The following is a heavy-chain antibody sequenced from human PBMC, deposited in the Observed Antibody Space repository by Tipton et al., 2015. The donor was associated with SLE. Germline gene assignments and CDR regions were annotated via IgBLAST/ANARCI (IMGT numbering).Heavy chain of an antibody. Sequence: GLVKPSETLSLTCTVSGGSISRNSYDWGWIRQPAGKGLEWLGRIYSSGSPNYNPSLKSRVTISLDTSKNQFSLRLRSVTAADTAVYHCARDRGNVLRNYFDPWGQGILVTVSS. CDR1: GGSISRNSYD. V-gene: IGHV4-61*02. D-gene: IGHD3-10*01. CDR2: IYSSGSP. CDR3: ARDRGNVLRNYFDP. J-gene: IGHJ5*02.